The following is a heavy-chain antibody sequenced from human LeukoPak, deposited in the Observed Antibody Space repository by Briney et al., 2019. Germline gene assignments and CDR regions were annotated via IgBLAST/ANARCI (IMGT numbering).Heavy chain of an antibody. CDR3: ARSRRDSYYYYYGMDV. J-gene: IGHJ6*02. CDR1: GFTFSSYE. Sequence: GGSLRLSCAASGFTFSSYEMTWVRQAPGKGLEWVSNINSSDTTIHYADSVKGRFTISRDNARNSLYLQMNSLRAEDTAVYYCARSRRDSYYYYYGMDVWGQGTTVTVSS. D-gene: IGHD3-22*01. V-gene: IGHV3-48*03. CDR2: INSSDTTI.